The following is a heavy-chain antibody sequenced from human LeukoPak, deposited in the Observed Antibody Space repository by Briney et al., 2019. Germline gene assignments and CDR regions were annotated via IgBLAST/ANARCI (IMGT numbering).Heavy chain of an antibody. CDR3: ARAPRYSYGLNYYFYMDV. D-gene: IGHD5-18*01. Sequence: SETLSLTCTVSGGSISSYYWSWIRQSPGKGLEWIGYIYYRGSTNYNPSLKSRATISADTSKNQFSLKLSSVTAADTAVYYCARAPRYSYGLNYYFYMDVWGKGTTVTVSS. V-gene: IGHV4-59*01. J-gene: IGHJ6*03. CDR1: GGSISSYY. CDR2: IYYRGST.